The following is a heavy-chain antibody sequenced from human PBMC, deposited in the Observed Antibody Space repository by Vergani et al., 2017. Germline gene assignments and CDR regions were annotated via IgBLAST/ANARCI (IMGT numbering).Heavy chain of an antibody. D-gene: IGHD6-6*01. Sequence: QVQLVPSGAEVKKPGASVKVSCKASGYTFTSYAMHWVRQAPGQRLEWMGWINAGNGNTKYSQKFQGRVTITRDTSASTAYMELSSLRSEDTAVYYCARDLFPVYSSSSIYYYGMDVWGQGTTVTVSS. V-gene: IGHV1-3*01. CDR2: INAGNGNT. CDR3: ARDLFPVYSSSSIYYYGMDV. J-gene: IGHJ6*02. CDR1: GYTFTSYA.